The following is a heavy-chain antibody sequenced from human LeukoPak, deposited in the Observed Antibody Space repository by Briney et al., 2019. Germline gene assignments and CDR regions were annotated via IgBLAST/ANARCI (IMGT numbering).Heavy chain of an antibody. CDR3: ARHGSYHDFWSGYPFDY. V-gene: IGHV4-59*08. Sequence: SETLSLTCTVSLGSISSYYWSRIRQPPGKGLEWIGYIYYSGSTNYNPSLKSRVTISQDTSKNQVSPKLSSVTAADTAVYYCARHGSYHDFWSGYPFDYWGQGTLVTVSS. D-gene: IGHD3-3*01. CDR1: LGSISSYY. CDR2: IYYSGST. J-gene: IGHJ4*02.